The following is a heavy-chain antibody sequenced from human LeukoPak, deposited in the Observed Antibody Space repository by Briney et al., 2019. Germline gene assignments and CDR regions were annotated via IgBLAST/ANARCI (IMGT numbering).Heavy chain of an antibody. CDR1: GFTFSSYS. CDR2: ISSSSSYI. Sequence: PGGSLRLSCAASGFTFSSYSMNWVRQAPGKGLEWVSSISSSSSYIYYADSVKGRFTISRDNAKNSLYLQMNSLRAEDTALYYCAKCVGPASGAFDIWGQGTMVTVSS. CDR3: AKCVGPASGAFDI. V-gene: IGHV3-21*04. J-gene: IGHJ3*02. D-gene: IGHD3-10*01.